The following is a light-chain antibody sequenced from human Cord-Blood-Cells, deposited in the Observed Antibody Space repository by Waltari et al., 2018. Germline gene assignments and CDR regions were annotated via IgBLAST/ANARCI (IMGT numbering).Light chain of an antibody. CDR1: SLRSSY. V-gene: IGLV3-19*01. CDR3: NSRDSSGNHVV. CDR2: GKN. Sequence: SSELTQEPAVSVALGQTVGITCQGDSLRSSYASWYQQKPGQAPVLVIYGKNNRPSGIPDRFSGSSSGNTASLTITGAQAEDEADYYCNSRDSSGNHVVFGGGTKLTVL. J-gene: IGLJ2*01.